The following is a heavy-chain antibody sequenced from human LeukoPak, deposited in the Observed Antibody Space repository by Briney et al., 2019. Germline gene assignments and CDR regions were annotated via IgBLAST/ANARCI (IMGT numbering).Heavy chain of an antibody. J-gene: IGHJ3*02. D-gene: IGHD1-7*01. CDR2: IYYSGST. CDR1: GGSVNSGTYY. CDR3: ARPEGTWERDAFDI. Sequence: SSETLSLTCTVSGGSVNSGTYYWSWIRQPPGKGLEWIGYIYYSGSTKYNPSLKSRVTISVDTSKNQFSLKLSSVTAADTAVYYCARPEGTWERDAFDIWGQGTMVTVSS. V-gene: IGHV4-61*01.